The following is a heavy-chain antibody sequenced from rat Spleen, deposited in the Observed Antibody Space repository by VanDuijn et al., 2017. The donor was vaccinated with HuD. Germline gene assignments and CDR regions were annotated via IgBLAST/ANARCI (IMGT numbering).Heavy chain of an antibody. V-gene: IGHV5-58*01. CDR2: ISSEGVNT. D-gene: IGHD4-3*01. Sequence: EVQLVESGGGLVQPGRSMKLSCAASGFTFSSFAMAWVRQAPGKGLEWVSSISSEGVNTYYPDSVKGRFTISRNNAENTVYLQMNSLRSEDTATYYCAVAGYGYWGQGVMVTVSS. J-gene: IGHJ2*01. CDR3: AVAGYGY. CDR1: GFTFSSFA.